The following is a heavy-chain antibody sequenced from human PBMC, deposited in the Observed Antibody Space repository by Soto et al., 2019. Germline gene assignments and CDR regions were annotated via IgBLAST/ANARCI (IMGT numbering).Heavy chain of an antibody. V-gene: IGHV3-20*04. CDR2: INWSGSST. D-gene: IGHD6-19*01. CDR1: GFTFEDHG. CDR3: ARDGGVAVAVDASDI. J-gene: IGHJ3*02. Sequence: GGSLRLSCAASGFTFEDHGMTWVRQVPGKGLEWVAEINWSGSSTSYADSVKGRFTISRDNAKNSLYQQMNSLRAEDTALYFCARDGGVAVAVDASDIWGQGTMVTVSS.